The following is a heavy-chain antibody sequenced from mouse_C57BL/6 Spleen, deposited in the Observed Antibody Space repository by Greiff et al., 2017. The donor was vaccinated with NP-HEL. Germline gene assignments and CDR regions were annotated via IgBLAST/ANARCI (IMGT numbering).Heavy chain of an antibody. V-gene: IGHV2-2*01. J-gene: IGHJ4*01. D-gene: IGHD1-1*01. CDR2: IWSGGST. CDR1: GFSLTSYG. Sequence: VQLQQSGPGLVQPSQSLSITCTASGFSLTSYGVHWVRQSPGKGLEWLGVIWSGGSTDYNAAFISRLSISKDNSKSQVFFKMNSLQADDTAIYYCARKGTTVVAPAMDYWGQGTSVTVSS. CDR3: ARKGTTVVAPAMDY.